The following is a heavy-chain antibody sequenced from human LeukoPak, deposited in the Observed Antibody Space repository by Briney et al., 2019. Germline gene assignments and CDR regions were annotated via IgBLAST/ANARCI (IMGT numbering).Heavy chain of an antibody. Sequence: ASVKVSCKSSGYTFTGHYMHWVRQAPGQGLEWMGWINPNSGGTNYAQKFQGRVTMTRDTSISTAYMELSRLRSDDTAVYYCARGYSSSRYPFLDYFDYWGQGTLVTVSS. J-gene: IGHJ4*02. V-gene: IGHV1-2*02. D-gene: IGHD6-13*01. CDR3: ARGYSSSRYPFLDYFDY. CDR2: INPNSGGT. CDR1: GYTFTGHY.